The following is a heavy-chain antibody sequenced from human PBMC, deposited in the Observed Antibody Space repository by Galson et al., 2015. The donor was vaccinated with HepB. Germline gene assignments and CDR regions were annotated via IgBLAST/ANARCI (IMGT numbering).Heavy chain of an antibody. CDR2: IIPIFGTA. V-gene: IGHV1-69*13. J-gene: IGHJ5*02. D-gene: IGHD6-13*01. CDR1: GGTFSSYA. Sequence: SVKVSCKASGGTFSSYAISWVRQAPGQGLEWMGGIIPIFGTANYAQKFQGRVTITADESTSTAYMELSSLSSEDTAVYYCARGPAPQIAAAGTSWGQGTLVTVSS. CDR3: ARGPAPQIAAAGTS.